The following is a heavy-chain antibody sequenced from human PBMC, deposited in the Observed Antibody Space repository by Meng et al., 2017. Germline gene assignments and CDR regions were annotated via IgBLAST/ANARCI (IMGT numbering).Heavy chain of an antibody. V-gene: IGHV1-2*06. J-gene: IGHJ4*02. Sequence: VRLEQAGAEVKNPVPSVKVSCKASGYTFTGYYMHWVRQAPGQGFEWMGRINPNSGGTNYAQKFQGRVTMTRDTSISTAYMELSRLRSDDTAVYYCARDYREYCSGGSCYYFDYWGQGTLVTVSS. CDR3: ARDYREYCSGGSCYYFDY. CDR2: INPNSGGT. D-gene: IGHD2-15*01. CDR1: GYTFTGYY.